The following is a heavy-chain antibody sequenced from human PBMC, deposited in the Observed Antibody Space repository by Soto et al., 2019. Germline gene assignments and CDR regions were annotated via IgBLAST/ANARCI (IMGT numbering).Heavy chain of an antibody. V-gene: IGHV1-69*12. J-gene: IGHJ6*02. CDR3: ARGPVCGFGELSPPSYYYGMHL. CDR2: IISIFGTA. D-gene: IGHD3-10*01. Sequence: QVQLVQSGAEVKKPGSSVKVSCKASGGTFSSYAISWVRQAPGQGLEWMGGIISIFGTANYAQQFQGRVTITADESTSTAYMERSSLRSDDTAVYYCARGPVCGFGELSPPSYYYGMHLWGQGTTVTVSS. CDR1: GGTFSSYA.